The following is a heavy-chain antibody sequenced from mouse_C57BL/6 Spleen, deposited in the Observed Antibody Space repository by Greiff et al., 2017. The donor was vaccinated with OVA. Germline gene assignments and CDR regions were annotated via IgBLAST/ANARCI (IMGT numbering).Heavy chain of an antibody. J-gene: IGHJ3*01. V-gene: IGHV14-2*01. CDR1: GFTIKDYY. D-gene: IGHD3-2*02. CDR2: IDPEDGET. CDR3: ATPDSSGYPFAY. Sequence: EVQLQQSGAELVKPGASVKLSCTASGFTIKDYYTHWVKQRTEQGLEWIGRIDPEDGETKYAPKFQGKATITADTSSNTAYLQLSSLTSEDTAVYYCATPDSSGYPFAYWGQGTLVTVSA.